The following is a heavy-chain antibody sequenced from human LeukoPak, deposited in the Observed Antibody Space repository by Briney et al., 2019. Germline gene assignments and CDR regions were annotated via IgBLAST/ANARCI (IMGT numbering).Heavy chain of an antibody. CDR2: ISSSSSYI. D-gene: IGHD3-10*01. J-gene: IGHJ5*02. CDR3: ARDFGLLWFGDSSFGFDP. CDR1: GFTFSSYE. Sequence: GGSLRLSCAASGFTFSSYEMNWVRQAPGKGLEWVSSISSSSSYIYYADSVKGRFTISRDNAKNSLYLQMNSLRAEDTAVYYCARDFGLLWFGDSSFGFDPWGQGTLVTVSS. V-gene: IGHV3-21*01.